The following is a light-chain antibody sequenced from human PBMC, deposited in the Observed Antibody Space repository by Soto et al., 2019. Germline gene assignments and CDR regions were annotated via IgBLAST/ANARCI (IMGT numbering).Light chain of an antibody. CDR1: SSDVGAYNF. J-gene: IGLJ2*01. CDR3: RSYAGSTTHVI. CDR2: EVS. V-gene: IGLV2-8*01. Sequence: QSVLTQPPSASGSPGQSVTISCTGTSSDVGAYNFVSWYQQHPGKAPKLMIYEVSKWPAGLPDRFTSSKSGNTASLSVSALQAEDEADYYCRSYAGSTTHVIFGGGTKLTVL.